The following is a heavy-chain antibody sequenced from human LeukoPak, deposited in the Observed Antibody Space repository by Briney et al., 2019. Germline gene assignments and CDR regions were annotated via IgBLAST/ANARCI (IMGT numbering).Heavy chain of an antibody. J-gene: IGHJ4*02. CDR1: GGSISSSSYY. V-gene: IGHV4-39*07. Sequence: PSETLSLTCTVSGGSISSSSYYWGWIRQPPGKGLEWIGSIYYSGSTYYNPSLKSRVTISVDTSKNQFSLKLSSVTAADTAVYYCARGFSSYYDRHSLDYWGQGTLVTVSS. D-gene: IGHD3-3*01. CDR3: ARGFSSYYDRHSLDY. CDR2: IYYSGST.